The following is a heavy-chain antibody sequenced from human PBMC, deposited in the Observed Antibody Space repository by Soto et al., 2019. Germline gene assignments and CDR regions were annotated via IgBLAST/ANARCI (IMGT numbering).Heavy chain of an antibody. CDR2: IYHSGST. CDR3: ARASITIFGVVIPTYYYYGMDV. CDR1: GGSISSSNW. V-gene: IGHV4-4*02. J-gene: IGHJ6*02. D-gene: IGHD3-3*01. Sequence: SETLSLTCAVCGGSISSSNWWSWVRQPPGKGLEWIGEIYHSGSTNYNPSLKSRVPISVDKSKNQFSLKLSSVTAADTAVYYCARASITIFGVVIPTYYYYGMDVWGQGTTVTVSS.